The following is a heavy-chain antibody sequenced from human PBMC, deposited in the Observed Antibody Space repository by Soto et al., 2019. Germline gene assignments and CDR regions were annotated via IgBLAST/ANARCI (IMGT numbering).Heavy chain of an antibody. D-gene: IGHD2-2*01. V-gene: IGHV3-73*01. CDR3: TRLDDVRIEPAFDY. CDR1: GFSFSGSG. CDR2: IRSKPNNYAT. J-gene: IGHJ4*02. Sequence: GGSLRLSCAASGFSFSGSGIHWVRQASGKGLEWIGRIRSKPNNYATAYVASVKGRFTTSRDDSKNTAYLQMNSLKTEDTAVYYCTRLDDVRIEPAFDYWGQGT.